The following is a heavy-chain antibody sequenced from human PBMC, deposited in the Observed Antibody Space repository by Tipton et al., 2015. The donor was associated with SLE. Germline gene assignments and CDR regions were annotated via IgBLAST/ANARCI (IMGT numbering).Heavy chain of an antibody. CDR2: INHSGST. CDR3: ARLTIFGVVIIGNYYYYMDV. CDR1: GGSFSGYY. D-gene: IGHD3-3*01. V-gene: IGHV4-34*01. J-gene: IGHJ6*03. Sequence: TLSLTCAVYGGSFSGYYWSWIHQPPGKGLEWIGEINHSGSTNYNPSLKSRVTISVDTSKNQFSLKLSSVTAADTAVYYCARLTIFGVVIIGNYYYYMDVGGKGTTVTVSS.